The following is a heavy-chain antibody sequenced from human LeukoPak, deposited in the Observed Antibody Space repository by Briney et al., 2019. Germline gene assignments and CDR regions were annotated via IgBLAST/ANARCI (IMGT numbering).Heavy chain of an antibody. D-gene: IGHD2-2*01. V-gene: IGHV6-1*01. J-gene: IGHJ6*03. CDR1: GDSVSSNSAA. CDR3: ARGGYCSSTSCYGPFHYYYYYMDV. CDR2: TYYRSKWYN. Sequence: SETLSLTCAISGDSVSSNSAAWNWIRQSPSRGLEWLGRTYYRSKWYNDYAVSVKSRITINPDTSKIQFSLQLNSVTPEDTAVYYCARGGYCSSTSCYGPFHYYYYYMDVWGKGTTVTVSS.